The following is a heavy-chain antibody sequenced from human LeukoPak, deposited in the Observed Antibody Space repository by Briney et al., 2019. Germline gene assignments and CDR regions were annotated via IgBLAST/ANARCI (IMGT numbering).Heavy chain of an antibody. J-gene: IGHJ3*02. D-gene: IGHD3-22*01. CDR2: IYPGDSDA. V-gene: IGHV5-51*01. CDR1: GYSFTSYW. CDR3: ARLTVRGYYDSSGYPSDAFDI. Sequence: GESLKISCKGSGYSFTSYWIGWVRQMPGKGLKWMGIIYPGDSDARYSPSFQGQVTISADKSVSTAYLQWSSLKASDTAMYYCARLTVRGYYDSSGYPSDAFDIWGQGTMVTVSS.